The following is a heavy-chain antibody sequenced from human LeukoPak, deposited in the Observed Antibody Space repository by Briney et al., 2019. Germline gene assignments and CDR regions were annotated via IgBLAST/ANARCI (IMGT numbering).Heavy chain of an antibody. J-gene: IGHJ4*02. Sequence: GESLKISCKGSGYTFTTYWIGWVRQMPGKGLEWMGIIYPGDSDTRYSPSFQGQVTISADKSISTAYLQWSSLKAADTAMYYCARSTVTPGYDYWGQGTLVTVSS. CDR3: ARSTVTPGYDY. CDR1: GYTFTTYW. V-gene: IGHV5-51*01. CDR2: IYPGDSDT. D-gene: IGHD4-17*01.